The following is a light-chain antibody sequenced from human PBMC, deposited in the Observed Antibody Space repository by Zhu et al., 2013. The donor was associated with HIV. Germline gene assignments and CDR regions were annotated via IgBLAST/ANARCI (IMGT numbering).Light chain of an antibody. CDR1: QGIANH. CDR2: LAS. J-gene: IGKJ2*02. V-gene: IGKV1-17*01. CDR3: LQSNSYPRT. Sequence: DIQMTQSPSSLSASVGDRVTITCRASQGIANHLGWYQQKPGKAPKRLIYLASTLQSGVPSRFSGSGPGTDFTLTISSLQPEDFATYYCLQSNSYPRTFGQGTRLEIK.